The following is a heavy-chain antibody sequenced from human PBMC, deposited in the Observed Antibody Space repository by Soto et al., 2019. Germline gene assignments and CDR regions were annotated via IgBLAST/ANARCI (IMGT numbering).Heavy chain of an antibody. CDR1: GFTFKHYA. CDR2: ISGSGTDT. D-gene: IGHD6-19*01. J-gene: IGHJ4*02. Sequence: VLLLESGGDLVQPGGSLRLSCAASGFTFKHYAMSWVRQAPGKRLEWISGISGSGTDTYYADSVKGRFTISRDISQSTLFLQMNSLRAENTDVYYCAKDTSGWTENYFDSWGQGTLVTVSS. V-gene: IGHV3-23*01. CDR3: AKDTSGWTENYFDS.